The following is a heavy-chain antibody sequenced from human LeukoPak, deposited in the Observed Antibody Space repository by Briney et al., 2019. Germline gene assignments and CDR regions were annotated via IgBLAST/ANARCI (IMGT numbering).Heavy chain of an antibody. J-gene: IGHJ2*01. V-gene: IGHV4-39*01. Sequence: SETLSLTCTVSGGSIRSSSYYWGWIRQPPGKGLEWIGSIFYSGSTYYNPSLKSRVTISVDTSKNQFSLKLSSVTAADTAVYYCVRKGDGYNSGCFDLWGRGTLVTVSS. CDR2: IFYSGST. CDR1: GGSIRSSSYY. CDR3: VRKGDGYNSGCFDL. D-gene: IGHD5-24*01.